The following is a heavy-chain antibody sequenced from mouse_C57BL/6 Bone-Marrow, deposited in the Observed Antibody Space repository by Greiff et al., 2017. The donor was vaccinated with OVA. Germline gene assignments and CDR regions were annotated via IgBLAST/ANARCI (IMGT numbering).Heavy chain of an antibody. Sequence: EVQLQQSGPELVKPGASVKLSCKASGYTFTDYYMNWVKQSPGKSLEWIGDINPNNGGTSYNQKFKGKATLTVDKSSSTAYMELRSLTSEDSAVYYCAIYGSSPLDYWGQGTTLTVSS. J-gene: IGHJ2*01. D-gene: IGHD1-1*01. V-gene: IGHV1-26*01. CDR1: GYTFTDYY. CDR2: INPNNGGT. CDR3: AIYGSSPLDY.